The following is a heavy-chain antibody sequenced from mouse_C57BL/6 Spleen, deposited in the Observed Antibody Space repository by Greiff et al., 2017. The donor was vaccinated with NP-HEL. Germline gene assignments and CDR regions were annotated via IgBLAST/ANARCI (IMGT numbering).Heavy chain of an antibody. CDR3: ARDYGSSYRGYYAMDY. J-gene: IGHJ4*01. D-gene: IGHD1-1*01. CDR1: GYTFTSYW. Sequence: VQLQQPGAELVRPGSSVKLSCKASGYTFTSYWMHWVKQRPIQGLEWIGNIDPSDSETHYNQKFKDKATLTVDKSSSTAYMQLSSLTSEDSAVYYCARDYGSSYRGYYAMDYWGQGTSVTVSS. CDR2: IDPSDSET. V-gene: IGHV1-52*01.